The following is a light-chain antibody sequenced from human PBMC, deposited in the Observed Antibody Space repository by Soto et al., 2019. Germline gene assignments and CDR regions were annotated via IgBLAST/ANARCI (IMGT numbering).Light chain of an antibody. CDR3: QQRSNWPIT. Sequence: EIVLTQSPGTLSLSPGERATLSCRASQSVSNNYLAWYQQKPGQAPRRLIYGASNRATGIPARFSGSGSGTDFTLTISSLEPEDFAVYYCQQRSNWPITFGQGTRLEIK. J-gene: IGKJ5*01. CDR1: QSVSNNY. CDR2: GAS. V-gene: IGKV3-11*01.